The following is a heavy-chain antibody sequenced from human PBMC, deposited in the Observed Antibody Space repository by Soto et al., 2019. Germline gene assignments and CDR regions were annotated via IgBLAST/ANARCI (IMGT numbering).Heavy chain of an antibody. D-gene: IGHD1-26*01. V-gene: IGHV3-7*03. CDR1: GGTFSSYW. CDR3: ASGWELLLDY. Sequence: PGGSLILSWAASGGTFSSYWMSWVRQAPGKGLEWVANIKQDGSEKYYVDSVKGRFTISRDNAKNSLYLQMNSLRAEDTAVYYCASGWELLLDYWGQGTLVTVSS. J-gene: IGHJ4*02. CDR2: IKQDGSEK.